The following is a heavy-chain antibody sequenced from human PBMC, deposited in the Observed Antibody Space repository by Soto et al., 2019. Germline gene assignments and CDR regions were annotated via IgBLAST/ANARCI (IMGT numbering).Heavy chain of an antibody. CDR3: AKDRGPNWFDP. J-gene: IGHJ5*02. CDR1: GFTFHKYS. V-gene: IGHV3-23*01. D-gene: IGHD5-12*01. CDR2: ISGSGGST. Sequence: GGSLRLSCAASGFTFHKYSMTWVRQAPGKGLEWVSAISGSGGSTYYADSVKGRFTISRDNSKNTLYLQMNSLRAEDTAVYYCAKDRGPNWFDPWGQGTLVTVSS.